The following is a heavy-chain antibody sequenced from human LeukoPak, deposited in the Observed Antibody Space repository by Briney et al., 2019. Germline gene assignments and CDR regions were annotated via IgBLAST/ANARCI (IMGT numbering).Heavy chain of an antibody. D-gene: IGHD2-15*01. J-gene: IGHJ6*03. V-gene: IGHV3-7*01. CDR1: GFTFSNYW. Sequence: GGSLRLSCAASGFTFSNYWMSWVRQAPGKGLEWVANIKQDGSEKHYVDSVKGRFTISTDNAKNSLYLQMNSLRAEDTAVYYCAREECFGSRCYSSNPTWYFYYMDVWGKGTTVTVSS. CDR3: AREECFGSRCYSSNPTWYFYYMDV. CDR2: IKQDGSEK.